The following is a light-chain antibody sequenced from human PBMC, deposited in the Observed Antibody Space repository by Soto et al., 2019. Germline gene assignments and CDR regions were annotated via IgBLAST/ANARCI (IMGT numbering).Light chain of an antibody. V-gene: IGKV2-28*01. CDR1: QSLLHSNGYNY. CDR2: LGS. J-gene: IGKJ1*01. Sequence: DIVMTQSPLSLPVTPGEPASISCRSSQSLLHSNGYNYLDWYLQKPGQSPQLLIYLGSNRASGVPDRFSGSGSGTDVTLKISRVEAEDVGVYYCLQPLQTPWTFGQGTKVEIK. CDR3: LQPLQTPWT.